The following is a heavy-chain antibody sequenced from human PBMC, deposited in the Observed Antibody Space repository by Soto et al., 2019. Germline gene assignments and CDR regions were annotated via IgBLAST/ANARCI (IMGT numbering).Heavy chain of an antibody. CDR3: ARDHEPSSGWTHYFDY. Sequence: QVQLVESGGGVVQPGRSLRLSCAASGFTFSSYGMHWVRQAPGKGLEWVAVIWYDGSNKYYADSVKGRFTISRDNSKNTQDLQMNSLRAEDTAVYYCARDHEPSSGWTHYFDYWGQGTLVTVSS. D-gene: IGHD6-19*01. V-gene: IGHV3-33*01. CDR2: IWYDGSNK. J-gene: IGHJ4*02. CDR1: GFTFSSYG.